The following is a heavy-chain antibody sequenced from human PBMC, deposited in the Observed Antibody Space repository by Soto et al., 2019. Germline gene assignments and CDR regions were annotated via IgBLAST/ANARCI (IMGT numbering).Heavy chain of an antibody. V-gene: IGHV3-49*04. CDR3: TRASSLDFDF. CDR1: GXTIGDYS. D-gene: IGHD3-16*01. Sequence: GSLRLSCTTSGXTIGDYSLSWVRQAPGKGLEWVGFIRRNAYGGTTDYAASVKGRFTISRDDSKSIAYLKMKSLRTEDTALYYCTRASSLDFDFWGQGTLGTVS. J-gene: IGHJ4*02. CDR2: IRRNAYGGTT.